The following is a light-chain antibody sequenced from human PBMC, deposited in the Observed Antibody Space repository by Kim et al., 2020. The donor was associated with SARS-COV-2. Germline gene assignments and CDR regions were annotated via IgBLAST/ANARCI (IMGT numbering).Light chain of an antibody. CDR3: QQYGSSLYT. CDR1: QSVSSSY. Sequence: EIVLTQSPGTLSLSPGERATLSCRASQSVSSSYLAWYQQKPGQAPRLLIYGASSRATGIPDRFSGSGSGTDFTLTISRLEPEDFAVYYCQQYGSSLYTFGQRTKLE. J-gene: IGKJ2*01. CDR2: GAS. V-gene: IGKV3-20*01.